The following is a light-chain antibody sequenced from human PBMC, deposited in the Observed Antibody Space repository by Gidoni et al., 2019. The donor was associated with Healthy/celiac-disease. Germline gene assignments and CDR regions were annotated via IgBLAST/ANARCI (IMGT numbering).Light chain of an antibody. CDR2: GAS. Sequence: EIVLTQSPGTLSLSPGERATLSCRASQSVSSSYVAWYQQEPGQAPRLLIYGASSRATGIPDRFSGSGSGTDFTLTISRLEPEDVAVYYCQQYGSSPYTFGQGTKLEIK. J-gene: IGKJ2*01. V-gene: IGKV3-20*01. CDR1: QSVSSSY. CDR3: QQYGSSPYT.